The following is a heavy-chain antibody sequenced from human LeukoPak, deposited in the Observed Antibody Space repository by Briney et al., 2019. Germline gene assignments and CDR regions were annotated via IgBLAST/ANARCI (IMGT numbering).Heavy chain of an antibody. CDR2: FRPSGKNS. D-gene: IGHD1-26*01. CDR1: VYTFTYYY. V-gene: IGHV1-46*01. CDR3: ARESGGRTGGKTFDY. Sequence: GASVTLSFKSSVYTFTYYYTHWVGQVPGQGREGMGGFRPSGKNSVSPLELQGRVTLTSDTSTITVHMELSSLTSADTAVYFCARESGGRTGGKTFDYWGQGTLVTVSS. J-gene: IGHJ4*02.